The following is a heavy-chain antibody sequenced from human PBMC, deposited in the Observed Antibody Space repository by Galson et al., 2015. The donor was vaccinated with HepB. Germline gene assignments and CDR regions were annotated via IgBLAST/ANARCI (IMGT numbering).Heavy chain of an antibody. D-gene: IGHD2-21*01. J-gene: IGHJ5*02. CDR3: ARGTVPNPHCGGDCYWGWFDP. CDR2: TYYRSKWYN. CDR1: GDSVSSNSAA. V-gene: IGHV6-1*01. Sequence: CAISGDSVSSNSAAWNWIRQSPSRGLEWLGRTYYRSKWYNDYAVSVKSRITINPDTSKNQFSLQLNSVTPEDTAVYYCARGTVPNPHCGGDCYWGWFDPWGQGTLVTVSS.